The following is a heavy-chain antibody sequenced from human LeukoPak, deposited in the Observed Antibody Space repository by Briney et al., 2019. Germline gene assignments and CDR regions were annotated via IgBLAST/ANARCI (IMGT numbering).Heavy chain of an antibody. CDR3: VRHQGTTFDY. Sequence: PGGSLRLSCAASGFTFSSYWMSWVRQAPGKGLEWVANIKQDGSEKYYVDSVKGRFTIYRDNTKNSLYLQMNGLRAEDTAVYYCVRHQGTTFDYWGQGTLVTVSS. J-gene: IGHJ4*02. D-gene: IGHD1-1*01. CDR2: IKQDGSEK. CDR1: GFTFSSYW. V-gene: IGHV3-7*03.